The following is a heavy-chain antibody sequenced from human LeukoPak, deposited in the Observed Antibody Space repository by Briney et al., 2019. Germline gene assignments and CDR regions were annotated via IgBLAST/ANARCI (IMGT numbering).Heavy chain of an antibody. CDR1: GGSISSNNW. J-gene: IGHJ4*02. CDR3: ARHVIAVAGTEYFDY. Sequence: PSETLSLTCAVSGGSISSNNWWSWVRQPPGKGLEWIGEIYHSGSTNYNPSLKSRVTISVDKTKNQFSLKLSSVTAADTAVYYCARHVIAVAGTEYFDYWGQGTLVTVSS. V-gene: IGHV4-4*02. D-gene: IGHD6-19*01. CDR2: IYHSGST.